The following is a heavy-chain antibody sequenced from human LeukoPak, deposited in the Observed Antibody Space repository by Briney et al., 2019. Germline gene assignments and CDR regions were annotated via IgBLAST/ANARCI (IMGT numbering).Heavy chain of an antibody. CDR3: AKSSSASTIPGNLDP. V-gene: IGHV3-23*01. J-gene: IGHJ5*02. Sequence: GGSLRLSCATSGFTFNNYAMTWVRQAPGKGLEWVSTISGSGSSTYYADSVKGRFTISRDNSKNTLYLQMNSLRADDTALYYCAKSSSASTIPGNLDPWGQGTLVTVPS. D-gene: IGHD2-15*01. CDR2: ISGSGSST. CDR1: GFTFNNYA.